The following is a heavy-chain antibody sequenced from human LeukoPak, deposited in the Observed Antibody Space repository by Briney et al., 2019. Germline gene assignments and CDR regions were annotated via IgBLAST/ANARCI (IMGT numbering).Heavy chain of an antibody. CDR3: ARDGVVSSYYYGMDV. CDR2: IYYSGST. D-gene: IGHD2-15*01. V-gene: IGHV4-59*01. CDR1: GGSISSYY. J-gene: IGHJ6*02. Sequence: SETPSLTCSVSGGSISSYYWSWIRQPPGKGLEWIGNIYYSGSTNYNPSLKSRVTISVDTSKNQFSLKLSSVTAADTAVYYCARDGVVSSYYYGMDVWGQGTTVTVSS.